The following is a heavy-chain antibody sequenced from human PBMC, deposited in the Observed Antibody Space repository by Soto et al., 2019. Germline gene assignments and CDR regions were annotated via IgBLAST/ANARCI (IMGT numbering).Heavy chain of an antibody. CDR2: ISHSGIT. CDR1: VVSITSANW. J-gene: IGHJ5*02. V-gene: IGHV4-4*02. Sequence: PLDTLSLTCAVSVVSITSANWWTWVREPPGGGLEWIGEISHSGITNYKASLKSRVTMSVDKTKNDVSLKLTSVTAADTAVYYCARVIRGWFDPWCQATPVTVSP. CDR3: ARVIRGWFDP.